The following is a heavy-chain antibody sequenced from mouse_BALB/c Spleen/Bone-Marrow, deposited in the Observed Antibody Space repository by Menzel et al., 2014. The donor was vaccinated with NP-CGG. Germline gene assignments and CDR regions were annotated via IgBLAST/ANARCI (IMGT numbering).Heavy chain of an antibody. CDR3: ARWGAYFDY. Sequence: GAELVRPGTPVKLSCKASGYTFTSYWMNWVKQRPGRGLEWIGRIDPSDSETHYNQKFKDKATLTVDKSSSTAYIQLSSLTSEDSAVYYCARWGAYFDYWGQGTTLTVSS. CDR2: IDPSDSET. V-gene: IGHV1-61*01. CDR1: GYTFTSYW. J-gene: IGHJ2*01.